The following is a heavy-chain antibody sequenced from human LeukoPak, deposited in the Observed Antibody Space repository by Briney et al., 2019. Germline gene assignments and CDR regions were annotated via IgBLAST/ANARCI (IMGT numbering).Heavy chain of an antibody. CDR3: ARMIRTSIFDP. D-gene: IGHD3-16*01. J-gene: IGHJ5*02. Sequence: SETLSLTCTVSSDSIISTHYYWVWIRQPPGKGLEWIGSVFYTGSPYYNPSLKSRVTISVDTSKNQFSLKLSSVTAADTAPYFCARMIRTSIFDPWGQGILVTVSS. CDR2: VFYTGSP. V-gene: IGHV4-39*07. CDR1: SDSIISTHYY.